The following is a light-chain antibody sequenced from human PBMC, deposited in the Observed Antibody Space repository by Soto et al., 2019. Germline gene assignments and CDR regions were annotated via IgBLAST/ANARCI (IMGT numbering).Light chain of an antibody. CDR3: QQYNNWPPVT. Sequence: EIVMTQSPATLSVSPGERATLSCRASQSVSNNLAWYQQKPGQTPRLLIYGASTRATGIPVRFSGSGSGTEFTITISSLQSEDFAVYYYQQYNNWPPVTFGQGTKLEIK. CDR1: QSVSNN. J-gene: IGKJ2*01. V-gene: IGKV3-15*01. CDR2: GAS.